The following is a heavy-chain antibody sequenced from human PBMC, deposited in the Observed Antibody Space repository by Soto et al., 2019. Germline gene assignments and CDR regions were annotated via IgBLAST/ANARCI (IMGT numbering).Heavy chain of an antibody. CDR1: GFSFSRYW. V-gene: IGHV3-7*01. D-gene: IGHD3-22*01. CDR2: IKQDRSET. Sequence: GESLKISCAASGFSFSRYWMSWVRQAPGKGLEWVANIKQDRSETYYADPVKGRFTISRDNAKNSLFLQMISLRAEDTAVYFCARSVDDYDSSGYTYLGQGTLVTVSS. J-gene: IGHJ4*02. CDR3: ARSVDDYDSSGYTY.